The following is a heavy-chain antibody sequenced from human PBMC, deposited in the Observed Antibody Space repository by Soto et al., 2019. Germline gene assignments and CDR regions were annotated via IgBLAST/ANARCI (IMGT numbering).Heavy chain of an antibody. CDR2: IYYSGST. Sequence: PSETLSLTCTVSGGSISSSSYYWGWIRQPPGKGLEWIGSIYYSGSTYYNPSLKSRVTISVDTSKNQFSLKLSSVTAADTAVYYCMVWTSIRFLECLPLDHCGQGTLVTVPS. CDR3: MVWTSIRFLECLPLDH. V-gene: IGHV4-39*01. J-gene: IGHJ4*02. CDR1: GGSISSSSYY. D-gene: IGHD3-3*01.